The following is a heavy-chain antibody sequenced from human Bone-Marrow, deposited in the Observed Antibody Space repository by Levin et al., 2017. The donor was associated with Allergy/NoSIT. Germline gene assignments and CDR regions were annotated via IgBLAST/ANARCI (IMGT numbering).Heavy chain of an antibody. Sequence: PGGSLRLSCAASGFTFSSYGMHWVRQAPGKGLEWVAVISYDGSNKYYADSVKGRFTISRDNSKNTLYLQMNSLRAEDTAVYYCAKVHTRGRLDSSGYYLGGRADIDYWGQGTLVTVSS. CDR1: GFTFSSYG. J-gene: IGHJ4*02. V-gene: IGHV3-30*18. CDR2: ISYDGSNK. CDR3: AKVHTRGRLDSSGYYLGGRADIDY. D-gene: IGHD3-22*01.